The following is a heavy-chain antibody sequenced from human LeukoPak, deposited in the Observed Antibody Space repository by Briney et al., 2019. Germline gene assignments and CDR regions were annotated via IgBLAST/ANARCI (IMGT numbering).Heavy chain of an antibody. V-gene: IGHV5-51*01. J-gene: IGHJ4*02. CDR1: GYTFCTYC. Sequence: GESLKISCKGSGYTFCTYCIAWVRQMPGKGLEWMGIIYPSDSDTTYSPSFQGQVTISADKSISTAYLQWSSLKASDTAIYFCAGLGLTGTALYYFEYWGQGTLVTVSS. D-gene: IGHD1-20*01. CDR2: IYPSDSDT. CDR3: AGLGLTGTALYYFEY.